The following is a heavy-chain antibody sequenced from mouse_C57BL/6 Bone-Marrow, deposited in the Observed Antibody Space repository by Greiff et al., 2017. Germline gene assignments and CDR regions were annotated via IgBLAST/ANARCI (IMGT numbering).Heavy chain of an antibody. V-gene: IGHV1-19*01. CDR1: GYTFTDYY. J-gene: IGHJ4*01. CDR3: ERRLRALYYAMDY. CDR2: INPYNGGT. Sequence: VHVMQSGPVLVKPGASVKMSCKASGYTFTDYYMNWVKQSHGKGLEWIGVINPYNGGTSYNQKFKGKVTLTVDKSSSTAYMELNSLTSEDSAVEYCERRLRALYYAMDYWGQGTSVTVSA. D-gene: IGHD6-5*01.